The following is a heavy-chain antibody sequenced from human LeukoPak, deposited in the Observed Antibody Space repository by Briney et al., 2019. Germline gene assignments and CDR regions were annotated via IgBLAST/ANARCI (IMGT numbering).Heavy chain of an antibody. D-gene: IGHD3-22*01. CDR2: IIPIFGTA. Sequence: ASVKVSCKASGGTFSSYAISWVRQAPGQGLEWMGGIIPIFGTANYAQKFQGRVTITTDESTSTAYMELSSLRSEDTAVYYCAGGNYDSSGYYGDYWGQGTLVTVSS. CDR3: AGGNYDSSGYYGDY. CDR1: GGTFSSYA. J-gene: IGHJ4*02. V-gene: IGHV1-69*05.